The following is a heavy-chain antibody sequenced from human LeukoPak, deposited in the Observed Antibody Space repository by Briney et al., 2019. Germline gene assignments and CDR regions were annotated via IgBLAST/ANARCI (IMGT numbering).Heavy chain of an antibody. V-gene: IGHV4-39*01. D-gene: IGHD3-22*01. Sequence: SETLPLTCTVSAGAVNNSNFFWGWIRQPPGRGLEWLGSIYTGGCTYSNPSLKSRVTLSIDTFKSRFSLRLTSVTAADTAVYYCARHGYDRSGFHSNWGQGTLVTVSS. CDR3: ARHGYDRSGFHSN. J-gene: IGHJ4*02. CDR2: IYTGGCT. CDR1: AGAVNNSNFF.